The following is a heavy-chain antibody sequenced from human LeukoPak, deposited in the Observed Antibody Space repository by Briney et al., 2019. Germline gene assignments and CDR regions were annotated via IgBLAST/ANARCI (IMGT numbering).Heavy chain of an antibody. Sequence: GGSLRLSCAASGFTFSSYSMNWVRQAPGKGLEWVAVISYDGSNKYYADSVKGRFTISRDNSKNTLYLQMNSLRAEDTAVYYCARDHWGWAYSSPFGGAFDIWGQGTMVTVSS. CDR3: ARDHWGWAYSSPFGGAFDI. D-gene: IGHD6-6*01. J-gene: IGHJ3*02. CDR1: GFTFSSYS. V-gene: IGHV3-30*03. CDR2: ISYDGSNK.